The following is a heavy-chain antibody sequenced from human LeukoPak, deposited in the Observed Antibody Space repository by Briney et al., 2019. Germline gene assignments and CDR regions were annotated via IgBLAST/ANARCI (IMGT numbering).Heavy chain of an antibody. Sequence: GGSLRLSCAASGFTFSSYDMHWVRQAPGKGLEWVAVISYDGSNKYYADSVKGRFTISRDNSKNTLYLQMNSLRAEDTAVYYCAKESHEYYYYGMDVWGQGTTVTVSS. CDR1: GFTFSSYD. CDR2: ISYDGSNK. CDR3: AKESHEYYYYGMDV. J-gene: IGHJ6*02. V-gene: IGHV3-30*18.